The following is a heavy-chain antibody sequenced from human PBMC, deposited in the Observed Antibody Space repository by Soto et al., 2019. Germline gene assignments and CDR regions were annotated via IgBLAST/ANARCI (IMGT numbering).Heavy chain of an antibody. Sequence: GSGPTLVNPTQTLTLTCTFSGFSLSTSGMCVSWIRQPPGKALEWLALIDWDDDKYYSTSLKTRLTISKDTSKNQVVLTMTNMDPVDTATYYCARIAQRYYDSSGYYYDYWGQGTLVTVS. CDR2: IDWDDDK. V-gene: IGHV2-70*01. D-gene: IGHD3-22*01. J-gene: IGHJ4*02. CDR3: ARIAQRYYDSSGYYYDY. CDR1: GFSLSTSGMC.